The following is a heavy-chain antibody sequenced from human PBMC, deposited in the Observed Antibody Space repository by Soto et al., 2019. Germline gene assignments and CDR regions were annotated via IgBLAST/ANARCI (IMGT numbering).Heavy chain of an antibody. J-gene: IGHJ6*02. CDR1: GFMFSAYW. CDR2: INQDGSEK. D-gene: IGHD1-26*01. V-gene: IGHV3-7*03. CDR3: ARFIVGAWGYYYGMDV. Sequence: EVQLVESGGGLVQPGGSLRLSCAASGFMFSAYWMSWVRQAPGKGLEWVANINQDGSEKYYVDSVKGRFTISRDNAKNSLFLQMDSLRVVDTAVYSCARFIVGAWGYYYGMDVWGQGTTVTVSS.